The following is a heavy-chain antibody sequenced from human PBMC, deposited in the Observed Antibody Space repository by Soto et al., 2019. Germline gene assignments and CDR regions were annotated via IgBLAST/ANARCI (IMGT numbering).Heavy chain of an antibody. V-gene: IGHV4-34*01. CDR1: GGSFSGYY. CDR2: INHSGST. D-gene: IGHD6-13*01. J-gene: IGHJ6*02. Sequence: PSETLSLTCAVYGGSFSGYYWSWIRQPPGKGLEWIGEINHSGSTNYNPSLKSRVTISVDTSKNQFSLKLSSVTAADTAVYYCARGRSRYSSSWYFNYYGMDVWGQGTTVT. CDR3: ARGRSRYSSSWYFNYYGMDV.